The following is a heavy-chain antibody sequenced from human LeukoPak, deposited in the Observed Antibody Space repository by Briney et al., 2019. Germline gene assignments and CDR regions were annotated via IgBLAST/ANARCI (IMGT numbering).Heavy chain of an antibody. CDR2: IYHSGST. CDR3: ARMAAAGRERVNWFDP. Sequence: SETLSLTCTVSGYSISSGYYWGWIRQPPGKGLEWIGSIYHSGSTYYNPSLKSRVTISVDTSKNQFSLKLSSVTAADTAVYYCARMAAAGRERVNWFDPWGQGTLVTVSS. CDR1: GYSISSGYY. V-gene: IGHV4-38-2*02. J-gene: IGHJ5*02. D-gene: IGHD6-13*01.